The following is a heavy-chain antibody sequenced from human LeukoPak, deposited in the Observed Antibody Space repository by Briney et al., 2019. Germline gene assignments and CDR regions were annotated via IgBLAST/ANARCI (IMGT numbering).Heavy chain of an antibody. CDR1: GGSISSSSYY. CDR2: IYYSGST. CDR3: ARANRVAGTLVFYGY. D-gene: IGHD6-19*01. Sequence: PSETLSLTFTVSGGSISSSSYYWGWIRQPPGKGLEWMGSIYYSGSTYYNPSLKSRVTISVDTSKNQFSLKLSSVTAADTAVYYCARANRVAGTLVFYGYWGQGTLVTVSS. J-gene: IGHJ4*02. V-gene: IGHV4-39*07.